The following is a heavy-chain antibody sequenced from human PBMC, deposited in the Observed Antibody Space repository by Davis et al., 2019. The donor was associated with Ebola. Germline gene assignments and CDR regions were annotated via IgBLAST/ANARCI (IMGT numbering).Heavy chain of an antibody. CDR1: GFTINNYD. V-gene: IGHV3-20*04. CDR3: ARDLNLWYL. Sequence: PGGSLRLSCAASGFTINNYDMNWVRQAPGKGLEWVSGIHWNGGRTGYADSVKGRFIISRDNAKNSLYLQMNSLRAEDTAFYYCARDLNLWYLWGQGTLVTVSS. J-gene: IGHJ5*02. CDR2: IHWNGGRT. D-gene: IGHD2-8*01.